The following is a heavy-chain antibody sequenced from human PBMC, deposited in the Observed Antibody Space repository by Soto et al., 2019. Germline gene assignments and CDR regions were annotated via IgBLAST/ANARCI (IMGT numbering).Heavy chain of an antibody. Sequence: EVQLLESGGGLVQPGGSLRLSCAGSGFTFSSYAMAWVRQAPGKGLEWVSVIIGSGGNTYSADSVKGRFTISRDNSKNTLYLRMNSLRXEXXXXXXXXXXXXTYYYYSCMDVWGKGTTVTVSS. CDR2: IIGSGGNT. V-gene: IGHV3-23*01. J-gene: IGHJ6*03. CDR1: GFTFSSYA. CDR3: XXXXXTYYYYSCMDV.